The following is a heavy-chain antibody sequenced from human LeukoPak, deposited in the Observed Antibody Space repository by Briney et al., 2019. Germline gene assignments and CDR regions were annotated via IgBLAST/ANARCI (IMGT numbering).Heavy chain of an antibody. D-gene: IGHD6-19*01. CDR1: SDSFSAYY. CDR3: ARGHSSGWYDYFDY. J-gene: IGHJ4*02. Sequence: PSETLSLTCAVYSDSFSAYYWSWIRQPPGKGLEWLGDINHSGSTNYNPSLKSRVTLSVDTSKNQVSLKLSSVTAVDTAVYYCARGHSSGWYDYFDYWGQGTLVTVSS. CDR2: INHSGST. V-gene: IGHV4-34*01.